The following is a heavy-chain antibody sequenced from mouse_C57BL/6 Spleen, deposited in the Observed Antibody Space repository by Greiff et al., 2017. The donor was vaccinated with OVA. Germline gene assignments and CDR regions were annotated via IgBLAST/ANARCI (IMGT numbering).Heavy chain of an antibody. CDR1: GYTFTDYN. CDR3: ARGEDYGSRDYYAMDY. D-gene: IGHD1-1*01. V-gene: IGHV1-18*01. CDR2: INPNNGGT. Sequence: EVQLQQSGPELVKPGASVKIPCKASGYTFTDYNMDWVKQSHGKSLEWIGDINPNNGGTIYNQKFKGKATLTVDKSSSTAYMELRSLTSEDTAVYYCARGEDYGSRDYYAMDYWGQGTSVTVSS. J-gene: IGHJ4*01.